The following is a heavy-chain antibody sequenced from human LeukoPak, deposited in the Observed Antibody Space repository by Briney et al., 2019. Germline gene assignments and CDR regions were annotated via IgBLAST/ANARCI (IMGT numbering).Heavy chain of an antibody. CDR1: GFTLGSFG. J-gene: IGHJ4*02. V-gene: IGHV3-48*01. CDR2: ISSGSKTI. CDR3: ARVDY. Sequence: GGSLRLSCEVSGFTLGSFGMHWVRQAPGKGLEWVSYISSGSKTIYYADSVKGRFTVSRDNARNSLLLQLNSLRAEDTAVYHCARVDYWGQGTLVTVSS.